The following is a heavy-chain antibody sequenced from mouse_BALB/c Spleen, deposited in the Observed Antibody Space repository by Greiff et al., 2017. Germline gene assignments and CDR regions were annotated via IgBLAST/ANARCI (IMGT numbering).Heavy chain of an antibody. Sequence: EVQGVESGGGLVKPGGSLKLSCAASGFTFSDYYMYWVRQTPEKRLEWVATISDGGSYTYYPDSVKGRFTISRDNAKNNLYLQMSSLKSEDTAMYYCARDYDYDVEAWCAYWGQGTLVTVSA. J-gene: IGHJ3*01. V-gene: IGHV5-4*02. D-gene: IGHD2-4*01. CDR1: GFTFSDYY. CDR3: ARDYDYDVEAWCAY. CDR2: ISDGGSYT.